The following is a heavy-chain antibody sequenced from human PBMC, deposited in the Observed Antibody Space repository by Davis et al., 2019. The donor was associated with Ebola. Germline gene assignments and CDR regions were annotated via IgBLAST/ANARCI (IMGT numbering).Heavy chain of an antibody. D-gene: IGHD3-10*01. CDR1: GYTFTTYD. V-gene: IGHV1-69*06. J-gene: IGHJ6*02. CDR2: IIPIFGTA. CDR3: AGGTTRRITMVQGVNYYYYGMDV. Sequence: AASVKVSCKASGYTFTTYDINWVRQAPGQGLEWMGGIIPIFGTANYAQKFQGRVTITADKSTSTAYMELSSLRSEDTAVYYCAGGTTRRITMVQGVNYYYYGMDVWGQGTTVTVSS.